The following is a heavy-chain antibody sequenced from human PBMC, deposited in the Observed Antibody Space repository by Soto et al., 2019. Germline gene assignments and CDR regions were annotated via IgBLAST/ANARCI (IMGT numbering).Heavy chain of an antibody. CDR1: GFTFSSYA. D-gene: IGHD4-17*01. Sequence: GGSLRLSCAASGFTFSSYAMSWVRQAPGKGLEWVSAISGSGGSTYYADSVKGRFTISRDNSKNTLYLQMNSLRAEDTAVYYCAKPDYGDYGPYYFDYWGQGTLVTVSS. V-gene: IGHV3-23*01. J-gene: IGHJ4*02. CDR3: AKPDYGDYGPYYFDY. CDR2: ISGSGGST.